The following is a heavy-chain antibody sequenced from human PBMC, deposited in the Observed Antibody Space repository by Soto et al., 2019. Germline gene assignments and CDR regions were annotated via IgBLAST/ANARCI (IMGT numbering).Heavy chain of an antibody. V-gene: IGHV1-58*02. CDR2: IVVGSGNT. CDR3: ATVNPNYHYTMDV. J-gene: IGHJ6*02. Sequence: GASVKVSCKASGFTFTSSAMQWVRQARGQRLEWIGWIVVGSGNTNYAQKFQERVTITRDMSTSTAYMELNSLKTEDTAVYYCATVNPNYHYTMDVWGQGTTVTVSS. CDR1: GFTFTSSA.